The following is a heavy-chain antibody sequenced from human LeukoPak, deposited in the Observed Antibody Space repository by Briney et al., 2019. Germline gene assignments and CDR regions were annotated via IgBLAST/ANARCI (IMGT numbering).Heavy chain of an antibody. D-gene: IGHD6-19*01. CDR2: ISGSGDNT. Sequence: GGSLRLSCAASGFNFVNYAMSWARQAPGKGLEWVSTISGSGDNTYFADSVRGRFTISRDNTKNTVYLQMSSLRAEDTAVYYCALYSGWSYFDFWGQGTLVTVSS. J-gene: IGHJ4*02. CDR1: GFNFVNYA. V-gene: IGHV3-23*01. CDR3: ALYSGWSYFDF.